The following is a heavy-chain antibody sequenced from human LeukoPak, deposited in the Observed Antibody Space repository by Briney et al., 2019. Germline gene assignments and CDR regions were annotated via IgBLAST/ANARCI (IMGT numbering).Heavy chain of an antibody. J-gene: IGHJ6*03. V-gene: IGHV4-34*01. D-gene: IGHD3-16*01. Sequence: SEILSLTCDGYGGSFSGHYWTWIRQPPGNGLEWLGEINHSGSTNYNPSLKSRVTISVDTSKNQFSLKVSSVTAADTAVYYCARVKDPGGYYYYYYMDIWGKGNTVTVSS. CDR2: INHSGST. CDR1: GGSFSGHY. CDR3: ARVKDPGGYYYYYYMDI.